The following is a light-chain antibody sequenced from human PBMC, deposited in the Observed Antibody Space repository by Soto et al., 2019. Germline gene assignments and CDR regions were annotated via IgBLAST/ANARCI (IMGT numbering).Light chain of an antibody. Sequence: EIVLRQSPGTLSLSPGERATLSCRASQSVSNNYLAWYQQKPGQAPRLLIYGASNRATGIPDRFSGSGSGTDFTLTISRLEPEDFAVYYCQQRSNWPPITFGQGTRLEIK. J-gene: IGKJ5*01. CDR3: QQRSNWPPIT. V-gene: IGKV3D-20*02. CDR1: QSVSNNY. CDR2: GAS.